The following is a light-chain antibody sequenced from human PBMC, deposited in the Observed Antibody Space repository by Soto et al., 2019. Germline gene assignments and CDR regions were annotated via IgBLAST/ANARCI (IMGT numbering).Light chain of an antibody. CDR2: DAS. J-gene: IGKJ1*01. CDR1: QSVSSSY. Sequence: EVVFTLSVRTLSLSPGESHTLSCGASQSVSSSYSAWYHQKPGQAPRLLIYDASNRATGIPHRFSGSGSGTDFSLTIRRLEPDDFAVYYCQKYGNFWTFGQGTKVDI. CDR3: QKYGNFWT. V-gene: IGKV3-20*01.